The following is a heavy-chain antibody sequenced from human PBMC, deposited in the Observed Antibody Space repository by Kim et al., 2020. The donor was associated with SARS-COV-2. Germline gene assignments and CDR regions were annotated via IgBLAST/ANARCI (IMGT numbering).Heavy chain of an antibody. CDR2: INADSGGT. Sequence: ASVKVSCKASGYTFTDYYIHWVRQAPGKGLEWMGCINADSGGTHYAQKFRGRVTMTTDTSINTAHMGLTGLRSDDTAVFYCARDWADNSFDSWGQGTLVTVSS. CDR1: GYTFTDYY. D-gene: IGHD7-27*01. CDR3: ARDWADNSFDS. J-gene: IGHJ4*02. V-gene: IGHV1-2*02.